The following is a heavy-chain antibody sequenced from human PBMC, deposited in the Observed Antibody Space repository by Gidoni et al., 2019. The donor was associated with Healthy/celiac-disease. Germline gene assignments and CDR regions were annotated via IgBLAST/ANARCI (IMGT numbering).Heavy chain of an antibody. D-gene: IGHD3-10*01. CDR1: GGSFSGYY. Sequence: QVQLQQWGAGLLKPSETPSLTCAVYGGSFSGYYWSWIRQPPGKGLEWIGEINHSGSTNYNPSLKSRVTISVDTSKNQFSLKLSSVTAADTAVYYCARGPNQVRGVITQRFDYWGQGTLVTVSS. J-gene: IGHJ4*02. CDR3: ARGPNQVRGVITQRFDY. CDR2: INHSGST. V-gene: IGHV4-34*01.